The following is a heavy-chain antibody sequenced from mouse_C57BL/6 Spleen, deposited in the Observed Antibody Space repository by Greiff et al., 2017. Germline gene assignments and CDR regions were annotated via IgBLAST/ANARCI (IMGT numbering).Heavy chain of an antibody. Sequence: VQLKQSGAELVRPGASVTLSCKASGYTFTDYEMHWVKQTPVHGLEWIGAIDPETGGTAYNQKFKGKAILTADKSSSTAYMELRSLTSEDSAVYYCTRKDGKTFDYWGQGTTLTVSS. CDR3: TRKDGKTFDY. V-gene: IGHV1-15*01. J-gene: IGHJ2*01. CDR1: GYTFTDYE. CDR2: IDPETGGT. D-gene: IGHD2-1*01.